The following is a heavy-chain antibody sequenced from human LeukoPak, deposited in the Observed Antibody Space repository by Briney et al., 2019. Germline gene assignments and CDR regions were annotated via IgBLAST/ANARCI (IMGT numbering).Heavy chain of an antibody. CDR1: GFTFSDYY. V-gene: IGHV3-11*01. CDR2: ISSSGSTI. D-gene: IGHD3-22*01. CDR3: ARDYYDSSGYRNAAFDI. Sequence: GGSLRLSCAASGFTFSDYYMSWIRQAPGKGLEWVSYISSSGSTIYYADSVKGRFTISRDNSKNTLYLQMNSLRAEDTAVYYCARDYYDSSGYRNAAFDIWGQGTMVTVSS. J-gene: IGHJ3*02.